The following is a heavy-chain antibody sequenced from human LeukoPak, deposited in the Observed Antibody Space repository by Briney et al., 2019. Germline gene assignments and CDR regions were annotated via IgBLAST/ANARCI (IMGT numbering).Heavy chain of an antibody. V-gene: IGHV3-21*01. CDR1: GFTFSSYS. Sequence: GGSLRLSCAASGFTFSSYSMNWVRQAPGKGLEWVSSISKSSTYIYYADSVEGRFTISRDNAKNSLYLQMNSLRAEDTAVYHCARDDIAVAGRDVDYWGQGTQVTVSS. D-gene: IGHD6-19*01. CDR3: ARDDIAVAGRDVDY. J-gene: IGHJ4*02. CDR2: ISKSSTYI.